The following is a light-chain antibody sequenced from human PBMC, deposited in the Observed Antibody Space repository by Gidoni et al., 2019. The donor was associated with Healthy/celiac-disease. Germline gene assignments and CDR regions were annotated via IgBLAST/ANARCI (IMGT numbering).Light chain of an antibody. CDR3: LIYYGRVRV. Sequence: QTVVTQEPSLTVSPGGTVTLTCASSTGAVTSGYFTSWFQQKPGQAPRALIYNTDKKHSWTPARFSGSLLGGKAALTLSGVQPADEADYYCLIYYGRVRVFGGGTKLTVL. J-gene: IGLJ3*02. CDR2: NTD. V-gene: IGLV7-43*01. CDR1: TGAVTSGYF.